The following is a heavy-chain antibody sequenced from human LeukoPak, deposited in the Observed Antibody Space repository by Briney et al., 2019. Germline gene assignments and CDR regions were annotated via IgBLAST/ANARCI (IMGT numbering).Heavy chain of an antibody. J-gene: IGHJ5*02. D-gene: IGHD3-22*01. CDR2: IYYSGST. V-gene: IGHV4-39*07. Sequence: SETLSLTCTVSGGSISSSSYYWGWIRQPPGKGLEWIGSIYYSGSTYYNPSLKSRVTISVDTSKNQFSLKLSSVTAADTAVYYCAIRGPRGYLFRRGWFDPWGQGTLVTVSS. CDR1: GGSISSSSYY. CDR3: AIRGPRGYLFRRGWFDP.